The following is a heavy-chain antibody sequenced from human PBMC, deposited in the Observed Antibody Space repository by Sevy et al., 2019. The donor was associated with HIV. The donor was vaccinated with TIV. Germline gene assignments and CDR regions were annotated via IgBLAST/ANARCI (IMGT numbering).Heavy chain of an antibody. CDR3: VRGDYYDSSGYYIDAFDI. D-gene: IGHD3-22*01. V-gene: IGHV3-7*04. Sequence: GGSLRLSCAASGFTFSTYWMSWVRQAPGKGLEWVGNVKEDGREKYYADSVKGRFTISRDNAKNSVYLQMNSLRAEDTAMYYCVRGDYYDSSGYYIDAFDIWGQGTMVTVSS. CDR1: GFTFSTYW. CDR2: VKEDGREK. J-gene: IGHJ3*02.